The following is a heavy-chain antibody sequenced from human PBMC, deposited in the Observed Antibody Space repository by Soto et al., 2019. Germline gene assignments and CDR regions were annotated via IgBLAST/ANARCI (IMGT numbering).Heavy chain of an antibody. V-gene: IGHV1-8*01. Sequence: QVQLVQSGAEVKKPGASVKVSCKASGYTFTSYDINWVRQATGQGLEWMGWMNPNSGNTGYAQKFQGRVTMTRNTSISTADMELSSLRSEDTAVYYCGRVHYYASSGKEAFDIWGQGTMVTVSS. J-gene: IGHJ3*02. CDR3: GRVHYYASSGKEAFDI. CDR1: GYTFTSYD. CDR2: MNPNSGNT. D-gene: IGHD3-22*01.